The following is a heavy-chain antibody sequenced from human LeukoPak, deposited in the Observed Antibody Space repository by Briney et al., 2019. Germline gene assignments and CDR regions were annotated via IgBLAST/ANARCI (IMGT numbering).Heavy chain of an antibody. J-gene: IGHJ4*02. CDR2: ISYDGSNK. Sequence: GGSLRLSCAAPGFTFSSYAMHWVRQAPGKGLEWVAVISYDGSNKYYADSVKGRFTISRDNSKNTLYLQMNSLRAEDTAVYYCARDLVDYGDYPAPLDFDYWGQGTLVTVSS. D-gene: IGHD4-17*01. CDR1: GFTFSSYA. V-gene: IGHV3-30*04. CDR3: ARDLVDYGDYPAPLDFDY.